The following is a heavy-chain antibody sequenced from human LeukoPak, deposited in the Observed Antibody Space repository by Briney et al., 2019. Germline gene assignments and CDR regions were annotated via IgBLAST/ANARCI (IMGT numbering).Heavy chain of an antibody. CDR3: ATYNQKLAFDN. CDR2: MYTDGST. D-gene: IGHD6-13*01. V-gene: IGHV4-4*07. CDR1: GGSMSSYY. J-gene: IGHJ4*02. Sequence: PSETLSLTCIVSGGSMSSYYWSWIRQPAGKGLEWIGRMYTDGSTNYNPFLNSRVTMSVDTSKKHFSLRLNSVTAADMAVYYCATYNQKLAFDNWGQGTLVTVSS.